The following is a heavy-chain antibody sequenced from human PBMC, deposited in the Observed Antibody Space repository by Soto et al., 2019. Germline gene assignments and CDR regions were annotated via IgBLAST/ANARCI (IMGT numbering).Heavy chain of an antibody. CDR3: ARGPESGDF. CDR2: ISYDGSEK. CDR1: GFTFSTFS. V-gene: IGHV3-30*04. D-gene: IGHD1-26*01. J-gene: IGHJ4*02. Sequence: QVQLLESGGGVVQPGRSLRLSCATSGFTFSTFSMHWVRQAPGKGLEWVAHISYDGSEKDYADSVKGRFTISRDNSDNTLFLQMNSLTSEDTGVYYCARGPESGDFWGQGTLVNVPS.